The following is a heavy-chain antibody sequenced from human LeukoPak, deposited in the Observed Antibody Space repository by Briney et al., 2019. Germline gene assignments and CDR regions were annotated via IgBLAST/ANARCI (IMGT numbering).Heavy chain of an antibody. CDR3: ARVGGTLLFRLQRGFFDY. J-gene: IGHJ4*02. Sequence: SETLSLTCTVSGGSISSYYWSWIRQPPGKGLEGIGYIYYSGSTNYNPSLKSRVTISVDTSKTQFSLKLSSVTAADTAVYYCARVGGTLLFRLQRGFFDYWGQGTLVTVSS. CDR1: GGSISSYY. CDR2: IYYSGST. D-gene: IGHD1-1*01. V-gene: IGHV4-59*01.